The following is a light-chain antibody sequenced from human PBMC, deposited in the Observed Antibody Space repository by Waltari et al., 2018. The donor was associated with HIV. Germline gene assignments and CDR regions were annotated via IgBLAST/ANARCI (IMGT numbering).Light chain of an antibody. CDR2: GAS. V-gene: IGKV3-20*01. J-gene: IGKJ1*01. Sequence: DIVLTQSPGTLSLSPGERATLSCRASQSVSSSYLAWYQQKPGQAPRLLIYGASSSATGIPDRFSGSGSGTDFTLTISRLEPEDFAVYYCQQYGSSSWTFGQGTKVEIK. CDR3: QQYGSSSWT. CDR1: QSVSSSY.